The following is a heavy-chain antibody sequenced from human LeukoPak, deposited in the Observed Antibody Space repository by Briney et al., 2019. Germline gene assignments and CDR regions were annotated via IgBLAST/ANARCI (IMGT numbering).Heavy chain of an antibody. CDR1: GYTFTSYG. V-gene: IGHV1-18*01. CDR2: ISACNGNT. CDR3: AKGTNIAAAGTMSWFDP. J-gene: IGHJ5*02. D-gene: IGHD6-13*01. Sequence: GASVKVSCKASGYTFTSYGISWVRQAPGQGLEWMGWISACNGNTNYAQKLQGRVTMTTDTSTSTAYMELRSLRSDDTAVYYCAKGTNIAAAGTMSWFDPWGQGTLVTVSS.